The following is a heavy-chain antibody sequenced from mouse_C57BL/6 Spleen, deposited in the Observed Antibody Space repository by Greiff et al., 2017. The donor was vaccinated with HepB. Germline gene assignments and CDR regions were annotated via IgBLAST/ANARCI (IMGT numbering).Heavy chain of an antibody. CDR2: IYPGNSDT. CDR3: TGGTTVRGWAKFAY. Sequence: EVQLVESGTVLARPGASVKMSCKTSGYTFTSYWMHWVKQRPGQGLEWIGAIYPGNSDTSYNQKFKGKAKLTAVTSASTAYMELSSLTNEDSAVYYCTGGTTVRGWAKFAYWGQGTLVTVSA. J-gene: IGHJ3*01. CDR1: GYTFTSYW. V-gene: IGHV1-5*01. D-gene: IGHD1-1*01.